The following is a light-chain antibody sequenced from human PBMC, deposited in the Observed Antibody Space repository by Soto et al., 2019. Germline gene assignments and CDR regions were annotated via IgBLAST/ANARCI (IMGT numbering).Light chain of an antibody. V-gene: IGLV2-14*01. J-gene: IGLJ1*01. CDR3: SSYTDSSNYV. Sequence: QSVLTQPASVSGPPGQSIAISCTGTSSDIGTYDFVSWYQQYPGKVPKLLIYEVSSRPSGISTRFSGSRSGNTASLTISGLQAEDEADYYCSSYTDSSNYVFGTGTKVTVL. CDR2: EVS. CDR1: SSDIGTYDF.